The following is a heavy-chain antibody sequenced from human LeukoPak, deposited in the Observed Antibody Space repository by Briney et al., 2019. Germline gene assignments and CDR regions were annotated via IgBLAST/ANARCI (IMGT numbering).Heavy chain of an antibody. V-gene: IGHV3-66*01. CDR1: GFSVSGNY. Sequence: GGSLRLSCAASGFSVSGNYMNWVRQPPGKGLDWVSIVYSGGVAYYADSVKGRFTISRDYSKNTVSLQMNSLRAEDTAIHYCARESPGDSNGLDVWGQGTTVTVSS. J-gene: IGHJ6*02. CDR3: ARESPGDSNGLDV. CDR2: VYSGGVA. D-gene: IGHD7-27*01.